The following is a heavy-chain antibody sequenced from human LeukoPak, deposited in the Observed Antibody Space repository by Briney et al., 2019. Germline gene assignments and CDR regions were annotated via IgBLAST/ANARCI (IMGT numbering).Heavy chain of an antibody. CDR3: ARDTRSYDTSGYYYFDY. D-gene: IGHD3-22*01. V-gene: IGHV4-59*01. J-gene: IGHJ4*02. Sequence: PSETLSLTCTVSGGSIRSYYWSWIRQPPGKGLEWIGYLHYSGSTNYNPSLKSRVTISVDTSRNQFSLKLSSVTAADAAVYYCARDTRSYDTSGYYYFDYWGQGALVTVSS. CDR1: GGSIRSYY. CDR2: LHYSGST.